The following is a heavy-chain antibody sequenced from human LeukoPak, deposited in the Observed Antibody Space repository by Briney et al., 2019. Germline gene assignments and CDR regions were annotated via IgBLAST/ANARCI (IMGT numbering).Heavy chain of an antibody. CDR1: GYSFTSYW. Sequence: GESLKISCKGSGYSFTSYWIGWVRQMPGKGLEWMGIIYPIDSDSKYNPSLQGQVTISADRSINTAYLQWSSLKTSDTGLYCCVRLWDNCFDYWGQGTLVTVSS. CDR3: VRLWDNCFDY. D-gene: IGHD1-20*01. CDR2: IYPIDSDS. V-gene: IGHV5-51*01. J-gene: IGHJ4*02.